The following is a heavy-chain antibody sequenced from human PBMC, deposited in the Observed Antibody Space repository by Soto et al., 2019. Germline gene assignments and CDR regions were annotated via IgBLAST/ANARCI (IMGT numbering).Heavy chain of an antibody. V-gene: IGHV5-51*01. CDR2: IYPGDSDT. CDR1: GYSFTSYW. Sequence: GESLKISCKGSGYSFTSYWIGWVRQMPGKGLDWMGIIYPGDSDTRYSPSFQGQVTISAXXXIXXXYXQXXSLXASDTAIYYCARGRYYGMDVWGQGTTDTVSS. J-gene: IGHJ6*02. CDR3: ARGRYYGMDV. D-gene: IGHD3-10*01.